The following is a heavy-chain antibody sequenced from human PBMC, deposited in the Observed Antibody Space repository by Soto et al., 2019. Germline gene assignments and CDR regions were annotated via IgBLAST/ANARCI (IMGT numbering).Heavy chain of an antibody. CDR1: EFTFSSYS. J-gene: IGHJ6*02. CDR2: VNGGGDIT. V-gene: IGHV3-23*01. Sequence: EVQVLESGGGLVQPGGSLRLSCAASEFTFSSYSMIWVRQAPGKVLEWVSGVNGGGDITYYAESVKGRFTISRDNSKNTLYLQMNSLRAADTAVFYCERGHFGVPMDVGGQGTTVTVSS. D-gene: IGHD3-3*01. CDR3: ERGHFGVPMDV.